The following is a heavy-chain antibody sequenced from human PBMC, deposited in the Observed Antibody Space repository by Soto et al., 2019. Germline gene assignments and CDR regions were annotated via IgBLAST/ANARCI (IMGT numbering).Heavy chain of an antibody. CDR1: GYTFTSYG. CDR3: ARDGVVVVAATPGYYYYGMDV. V-gene: IGHV1-18*01. Sequence: ASVKVSCKASGYTFTSYGISWVRQAPGQGLEWMGWISAYNGNTNYAQKLQGRVTMTTDTSTSTAYMELRSLRSDDTAVYYCARDGVVVVAATPGYYYYGMDVWGQGTTVTVSS. D-gene: IGHD2-15*01. J-gene: IGHJ6*02. CDR2: ISAYNGNT.